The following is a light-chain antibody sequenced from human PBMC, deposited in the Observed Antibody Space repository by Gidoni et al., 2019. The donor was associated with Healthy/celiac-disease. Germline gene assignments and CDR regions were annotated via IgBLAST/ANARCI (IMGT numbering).Light chain of an antibody. CDR2: AAS. J-gene: IGKJ2*01. CDR1: QSISIY. CDR3: QQSYSTPRYT. Sequence: DIQMTQSPSSPSASVGDRVTITCRASQSISIYLNWYQQKPGKAPKLLIYAASSLQSGVPSRFSGSGSGTDFTLTISSLQPEDFATYYCQQSYSTPRYTFGQGTKLEIK. V-gene: IGKV1-39*01.